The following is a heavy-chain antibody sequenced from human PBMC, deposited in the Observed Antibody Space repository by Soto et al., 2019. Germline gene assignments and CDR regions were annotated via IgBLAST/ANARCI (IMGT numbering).Heavy chain of an antibody. CDR3: ATGPVRVTGTTIDY. Sequence: EASVKVSCKVSGYTLTELSMHWVRQAPGKGLEWMGGFDPEDGETIYAQKFQGRVTMTEDTSTDTAYMELSSLRSEDTAVYYCATGPVRVTGTTIDYWGQGTLVTVSS. D-gene: IGHD1-7*01. CDR1: GYTLTELS. J-gene: IGHJ4*02. CDR2: FDPEDGET. V-gene: IGHV1-24*01.